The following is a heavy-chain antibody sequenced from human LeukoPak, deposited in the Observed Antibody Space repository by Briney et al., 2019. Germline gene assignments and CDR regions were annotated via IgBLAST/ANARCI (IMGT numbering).Heavy chain of an antibody. Sequence: SETLSLTCSVSDDSITMYYWTWIRQPPGKGLEWFGYVDHTGSTNFNPSLNGRVSISRDTTKNLFSLRLRSVTAAATAVYFCARGRVSSSTWYSTYYYYFYMDVWGKGTTVTVSS. CDR2: VDHTGST. V-gene: IGHV4-59*01. CDR3: ARGRVSSSTWYSTYYYYFYMDV. D-gene: IGHD1-1*01. CDR1: DDSITMYY. J-gene: IGHJ6*03.